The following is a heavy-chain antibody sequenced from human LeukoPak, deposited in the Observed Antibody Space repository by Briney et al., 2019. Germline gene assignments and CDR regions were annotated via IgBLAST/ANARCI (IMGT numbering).Heavy chain of an antibody. J-gene: IGHJ3*02. D-gene: IGHD5-24*01. CDR3: AKDRRDGYNFPLAFDI. Sequence: HSGGSLRLSCAASGFTFSSYAMTWVRQAPGKGVEWVSAMSGGGGSTYYADSVKGRFTISRDNSKNTLYLQMSSLRAEDTAVYYCAKDRRDGYNFPLAFDIWGQGTMVTVSS. CDR2: MSGGGGST. CDR1: GFTFSSYA. V-gene: IGHV3-23*01.